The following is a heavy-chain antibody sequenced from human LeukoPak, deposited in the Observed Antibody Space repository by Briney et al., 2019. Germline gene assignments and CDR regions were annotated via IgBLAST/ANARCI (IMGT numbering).Heavy chain of an antibody. V-gene: IGHV1-18*01. J-gene: IGHJ4*02. CDR3: ATFSGY. D-gene: IGHD6-25*01. Sequence: ASVKLSCKASGYTFTSYGISWVRQAPGQGLEWMGWISDYSGNTNYAQKLQGRVTMTTDTSTSKAYMELRSLRSEETAVYYCATFSGYWGQGTLVTVSS. CDR1: GYTFTSYG. CDR2: ISDYSGNT.